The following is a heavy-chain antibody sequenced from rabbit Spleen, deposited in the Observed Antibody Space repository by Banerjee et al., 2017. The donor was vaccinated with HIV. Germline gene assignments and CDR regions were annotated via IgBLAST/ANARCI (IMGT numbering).Heavy chain of an antibody. CDR2: INSKSGEN. D-gene: IGHD3-1*01. CDR1: GVTFSSSSY. V-gene: IGHV1S40*01. CDR3: ARDMADVVGWNFGL. J-gene: IGHJ4*01. Sequence: QSLEESGGDLVKPGASLTLTCTASGVTFSSSSYMCWVRQAPGKGLEWIACINSKSGENVYANWAKGRFTISKTSSTTVTLQMTSLTAADTATYFCARDMADVVGWNFGLWGPGTLVTVS.